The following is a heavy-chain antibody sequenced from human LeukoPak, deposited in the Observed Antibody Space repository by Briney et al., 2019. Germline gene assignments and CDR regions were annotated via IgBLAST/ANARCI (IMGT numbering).Heavy chain of an antibody. D-gene: IGHD4-17*01. J-gene: IGHJ4*02. Sequence: GGSLRLSCAASGFTFSSYTMSRVRQAPGEGLEWLSAINNRGSSTYYAGSVKDRFTISRDNSENTLYLQMNSLTVDDTAVYFCAKERQTGDYFTSDYWGQGTLVTVSS. V-gene: IGHV3-23*01. CDR1: GFTFSSYT. CDR3: AKERQTGDYFTSDY. CDR2: INNRGSST.